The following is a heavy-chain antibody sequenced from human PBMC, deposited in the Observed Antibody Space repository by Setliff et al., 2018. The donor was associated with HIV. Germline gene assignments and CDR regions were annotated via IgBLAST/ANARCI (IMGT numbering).Heavy chain of an antibody. V-gene: IGHV3-74*01. J-gene: IGHJ4*02. CDR2: INSDGSST. D-gene: IGHD6-19*01. Sequence: PGGSLRLSCAASGFTFSSYWMHWVRQAPGKGLVWVSRINSDGSSTSYADSVKGRFTISRDNAKNTLYLHMNSLRAEDTAVYYCVRGYSRGWYDAGYDYWGQGTLVT. CDR3: VRGYSRGWYDAGYDY. CDR1: GFTFSSYW.